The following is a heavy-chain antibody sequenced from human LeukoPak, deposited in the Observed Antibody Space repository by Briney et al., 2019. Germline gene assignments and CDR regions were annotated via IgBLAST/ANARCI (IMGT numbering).Heavy chain of an antibody. V-gene: IGHV4-59*01. CDR3: ARDNGGYYDSSGYRNPDAFDI. J-gene: IGHJ3*02. D-gene: IGHD3-22*01. CDR2: IYDRGSM. CDR1: GGSISSYY. Sequence: SGTLSLTCTVSGGSISSYYWSWIRQPPGKGLEWIGEIYDRGSMDYAPSLKSRVTISVYTSKNQFSLKLSSVTAADTAVYYCARDNGGYYDSSGYRNPDAFDIWGQGTMVTVSS.